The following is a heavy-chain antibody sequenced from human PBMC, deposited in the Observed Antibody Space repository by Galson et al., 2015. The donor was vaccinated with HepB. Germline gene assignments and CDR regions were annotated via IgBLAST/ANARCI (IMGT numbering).Heavy chain of an antibody. V-gene: IGHV4-59*08. CDR2: IYYSGST. Sequence: LSLTCTVSGGSISSYYWSWIRQPPGRGLEWIGYIYYSGSTNYNPSLKSRVTISVDTSKNQFSLKLSSVTAADTAVYYCASLYCSSTSCFDYWGQGTLVTVSS. D-gene: IGHD2-2*01. J-gene: IGHJ4*02. CDR3: ASLYCSSTSCFDY. CDR1: GGSISSYY.